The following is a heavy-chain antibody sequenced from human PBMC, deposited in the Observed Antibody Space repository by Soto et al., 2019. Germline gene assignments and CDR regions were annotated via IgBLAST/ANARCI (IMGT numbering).Heavy chain of an antibody. Sequence: ASVKVSCKSSDNTFTHYGINWVRQAPGQGLEWMGWISGYNGNTKYAQKFQDRVTMTADTSTRTAFMEVRSLTSDDTGVYFCSATGGNYFGLDVWG. D-gene: IGHD2-8*02. CDR3: SATGGNYFGLDV. CDR1: DNTFTHYG. J-gene: IGHJ6*02. V-gene: IGHV1-18*01. CDR2: ISGYNGNT.